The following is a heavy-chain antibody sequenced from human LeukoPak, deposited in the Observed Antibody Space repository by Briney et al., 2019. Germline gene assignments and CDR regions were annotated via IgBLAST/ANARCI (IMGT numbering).Heavy chain of an antibody. CDR3: ARAGVQGAYYMDV. V-gene: IGHV1-69*05. D-gene: IGHD3-16*01. CDR2: IIPIFGTA. J-gene: IGHJ6*03. Sequence: ASVNVSCKASVGTFSSYAISWVRQAPGQGLEWMGGIIPIFGTANYAQKFQGRVTITTDESTSTAYMELSSLRSEDTAVYYCARAGVQGAYYMDVWGKGTTVTVSS. CDR1: VGTFSSYA.